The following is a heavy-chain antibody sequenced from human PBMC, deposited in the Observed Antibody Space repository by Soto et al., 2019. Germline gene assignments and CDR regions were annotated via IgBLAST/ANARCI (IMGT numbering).Heavy chain of an antibody. CDR3: AKVRDGYNWNLYYYYGMDV. D-gene: IGHD1-7*01. CDR1: GFTFSSYA. CDR2: ISGSGSTI. V-gene: IGHV3-23*01. Sequence: SLRLSCAASGFTFSSYAVSWVRQAPGKGPEWISSISGSGSTIYYADSVKGRFTISRDNSKNTLYLQMSSLRAEDTAVYYCAKVRDGYNWNLYYYYGMDVWGQGTTVTVSS. J-gene: IGHJ6*02.